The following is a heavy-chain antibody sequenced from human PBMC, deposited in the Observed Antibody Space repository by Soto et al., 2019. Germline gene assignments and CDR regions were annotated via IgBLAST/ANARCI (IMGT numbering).Heavy chain of an antibody. J-gene: IGHJ6*02. CDR3: ARDAVDILTGYRYNYYYYYGMDV. V-gene: IGHV1-18*01. CDR2: ISAYNCNT. CDR1: GYTFTIYG. D-gene: IGHD3-9*01. Sequence: ASVKVSCKASGYTFTIYGISFVRQAPGQGLWCIGWISAYNCNTNYAQKLQGRVTMTTDTSTSTAYMELRSLRSDDTAVYYCARDAVDILTGYRYNYYYYYGMDVWGQGTTVTVSS.